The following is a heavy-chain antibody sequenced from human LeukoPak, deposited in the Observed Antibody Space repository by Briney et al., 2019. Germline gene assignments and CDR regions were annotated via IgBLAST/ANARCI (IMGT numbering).Heavy chain of an antibody. Sequence: GGSLRLSCAASGFTFSSYAMSWVRQAPGKGLEWVSASRGGGDRTHYADSVKGRFTISRDNSKNTLYLQMNSLRADDTAVYYCARDSSMLRGPLVVYYFDFWGQGTLVTVSS. CDR2: SRGGGDRT. V-gene: IGHV3-23*01. CDR1: GFTFSSYA. J-gene: IGHJ4*02. CDR3: ARDSSMLRGPLVVYYFDF. D-gene: IGHD3-10*01.